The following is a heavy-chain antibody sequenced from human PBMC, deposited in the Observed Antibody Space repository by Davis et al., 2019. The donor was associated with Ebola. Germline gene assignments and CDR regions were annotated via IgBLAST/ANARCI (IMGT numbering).Heavy chain of an antibody. CDR1: GFTFSTYA. J-gene: IGHJ3*02. CDR2: INSNGDST. CDR3: AKDLGEWELLGAFDI. V-gene: IGHV3-64*02. Sequence: GESLKISCAASGFTFSTYAMGWVRQAPGKGLEYVSAINSNGDSTYYADSLKGRFTISRDNSKNTLYLQMNSLRAEDTAVYYCAKDLGEWELLGAFDIWGQGTMVTVSS. D-gene: IGHD1-26*01.